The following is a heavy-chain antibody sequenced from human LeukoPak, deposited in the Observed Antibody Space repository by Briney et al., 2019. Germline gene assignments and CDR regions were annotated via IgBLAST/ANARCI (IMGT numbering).Heavy chain of an antibody. CDR2: ISSSSSTI. CDR3: AKDSSSSTWIYYFDY. V-gene: IGHV3-48*01. Sequence: SGGSLRLSCAASGFTLSSYSMNWVRQAPGKGLEWVSYISSSSSTIYYADSVKGRFAISRDNSKNTLYLQMNSLRAEDTAVYYCAKDSSSSTWIYYFDYWGQGTLVTVSS. D-gene: IGHD6-13*01. J-gene: IGHJ4*02. CDR1: GFTLSSYS.